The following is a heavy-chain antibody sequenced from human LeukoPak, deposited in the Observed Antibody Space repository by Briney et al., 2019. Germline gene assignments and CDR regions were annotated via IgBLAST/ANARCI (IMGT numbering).Heavy chain of an antibody. V-gene: IGHV1-46*01. CDR2: INSGDGGT. D-gene: IGHD3-10*01. J-gene: IGHJ4*02. Sequence: ASVKVSCKASGGTFSSYAISWARQAPGQGLEWMGAINSGDGGTTLPQKFQGRVTLTRDTSTSTLYMELSSLRSEDTAIYYCAREWGPGSSWYFDFWGQGTLVTVSS. CDR1: GGTFSSYA. CDR3: AREWGPGSSWYFDF.